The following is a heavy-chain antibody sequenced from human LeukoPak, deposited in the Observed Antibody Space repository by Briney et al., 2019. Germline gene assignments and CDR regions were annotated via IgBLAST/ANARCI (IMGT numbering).Heavy chain of an antibody. CDR3: ARWEGGSYYDFDY. CDR1: GGSFSANY. Sequence: SETLSLTCAVYGGSFSANYWSWIRQAPGKGLEWIAEINHVGSTNYNPSLKSRVTISVDASKNHVSLNLSSVTAADTAVYYCARWEGGSYYDFDYWGQGTLVTVSS. V-gene: IGHV4-34*01. J-gene: IGHJ4*02. CDR2: INHVGST. D-gene: IGHD1-26*01.